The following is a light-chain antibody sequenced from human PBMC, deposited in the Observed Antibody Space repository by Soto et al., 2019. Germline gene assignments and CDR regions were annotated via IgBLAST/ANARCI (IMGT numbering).Light chain of an antibody. J-gene: IGKJ1*01. CDR1: QGISNY. V-gene: IGKV1-27*01. CDR3: QKYNNAPRT. Sequence: DNQMNQSPSSLSASVGDRVTISCRTSQGISNYLAWYQQKPGKVPKLLIYAASTLQSGVPSRFSGSGSGTDFTLTISSLQPEDVATYYCQKYNNAPRTFGQGTKVEIK. CDR2: AAS.